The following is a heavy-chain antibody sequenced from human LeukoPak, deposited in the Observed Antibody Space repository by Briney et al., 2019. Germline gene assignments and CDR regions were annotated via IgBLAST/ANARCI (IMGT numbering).Heavy chain of an antibody. CDR3: ARKGSSSESFYYYMDV. D-gene: IGHD6-13*01. Sequence: ASVKVSCKASGYTFTSYYMHWVRQAPGQGLEWMGIINPSGGSTSYAQKFQGRVTMTRDTSTSTVYMELSSLRSEDTAVYYCARKGSSSESFYYYMDVWGKGTTVTISS. V-gene: IGHV1-46*01. CDR1: GYTFTSYY. J-gene: IGHJ6*03. CDR2: INPSGGST.